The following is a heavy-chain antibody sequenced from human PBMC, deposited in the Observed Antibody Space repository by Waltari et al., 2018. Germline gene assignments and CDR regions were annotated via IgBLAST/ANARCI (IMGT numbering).Heavy chain of an antibody. J-gene: IGHJ4*02. Sequence: QVQLQESGPGLVKPSETLSLTCSVSGESISIYFWSWIRQSAGKGLEWIGRLYPRGTHDYNPSLKSRVTMSVDTSKNHFYLNLTSATAADTAVYYCARGEYGRSDYWGQGTLVTVSS. V-gene: IGHV4-4*07. CDR1: GESISIYF. CDR2: LYPRGTH. CDR3: ARGEYGRSDY. D-gene: IGHD3-10*01.